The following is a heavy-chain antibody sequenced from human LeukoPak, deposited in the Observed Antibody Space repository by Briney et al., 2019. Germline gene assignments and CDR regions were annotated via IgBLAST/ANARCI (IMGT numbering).Heavy chain of an antibody. J-gene: IGHJ5*02. CDR3: ATDRGYPNPGPFDP. Sequence: ASVKVSCKVSGYTLTELSMHWVRQAPGKGLEWMGGFDPEDGETIYAQKFPGRVTMTEDTSTDTAYMELSSLRSEDTAVYYCATDRGYPNPGPFDPWGQGTLVTVST. V-gene: IGHV1-24*01. CDR1: GYTLTELS. CDR2: FDPEDGET. D-gene: IGHD5-12*01.